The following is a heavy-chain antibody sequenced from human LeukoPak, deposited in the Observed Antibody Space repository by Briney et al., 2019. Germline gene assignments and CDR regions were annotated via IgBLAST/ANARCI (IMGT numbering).Heavy chain of an antibody. CDR2: IYYSGST. Sequence: SETLSLTCTVSGVSISSGGYYWSWIRQHPGKGLEWIGYIYYSGSTYYNPSLKSRVTISVDTSKNQFSLKLSSVTAADTAVYYCARVGVGAQRYAFDIWGQGTMVTVSS. V-gene: IGHV4-31*03. J-gene: IGHJ3*02. D-gene: IGHD1-26*01. CDR3: ARVGVGAQRYAFDI. CDR1: GVSISSGGYY.